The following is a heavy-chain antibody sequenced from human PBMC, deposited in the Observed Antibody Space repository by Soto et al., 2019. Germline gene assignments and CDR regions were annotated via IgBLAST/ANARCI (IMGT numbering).Heavy chain of an antibody. CDR1: GGSFSGYY. CDR3: ARSGVVAATVNWFDP. D-gene: IGHD2-15*01. CDR2: INHSGST. Sequence: SETLSLTCAVYGGSFSGYYWSWIRQPPGKGLEWIGEINHSGSTNHNPSLKSRVTVSVDTSKNQFSLKLSSVTAADTAVYYCARSGVVAATVNWFDPWGQGTLVTVSS. V-gene: IGHV4-34*01. J-gene: IGHJ5*02.